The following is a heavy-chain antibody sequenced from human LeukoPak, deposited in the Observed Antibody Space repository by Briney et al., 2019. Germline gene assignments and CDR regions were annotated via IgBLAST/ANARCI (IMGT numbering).Heavy chain of an antibody. V-gene: IGHV1-2*06. CDR2: INPNSGGT. D-gene: IGHD6-13*01. J-gene: IGHJ4*02. CDR1: GYTFTGYY. CDR3: ARSDGSSSWYEFDY. Sequence: ASVKVSCKASGYTFTGYYMHWVRQAPGQGLEWMGRINPNSGGTNYAQKFQGRVTMTRDTSISTAYMELRRLRSDDTAVYYCARSDGSSSWYEFDYWGQGTLVTVSS.